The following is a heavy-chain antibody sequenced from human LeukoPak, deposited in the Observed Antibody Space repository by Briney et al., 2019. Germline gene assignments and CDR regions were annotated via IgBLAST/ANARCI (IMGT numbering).Heavy chain of an antibody. CDR2: IKQDGSEE. CDR1: GFTFSPYW. V-gene: IGHV3-7*01. J-gene: IGHJ4*02. CDR3: AGGAGWLADY. Sequence: PGGSLRLSCAASGFTFSPYWMNWFRQAPGKGLEWVAIIKQDGSEELYDGSVEGRFTISRDSGKNSLYLQMNSLRAEDMAVYYCAGGAGWLADYWGQGTPVTVSS. D-gene: IGHD2-15*01.